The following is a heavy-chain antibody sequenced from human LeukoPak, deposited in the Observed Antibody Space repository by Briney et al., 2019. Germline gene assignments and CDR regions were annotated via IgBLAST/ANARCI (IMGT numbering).Heavy chain of an antibody. CDR1: GGSISYY. V-gene: IGHV4-59*01. J-gene: IGHJ4*02. D-gene: IGHD3-10*01. CDR2: VYYTGST. Sequence: SETLSLTCTVSGGSISYYYSWIRQPPGKGLEWIGYVYYTGSTNYNPSLKSRVTISVDTSKNQFSLKLSSVTAADTAVYYCARFAYGSVDYWGQGTLVTVSS. CDR3: ARFAYGSVDY.